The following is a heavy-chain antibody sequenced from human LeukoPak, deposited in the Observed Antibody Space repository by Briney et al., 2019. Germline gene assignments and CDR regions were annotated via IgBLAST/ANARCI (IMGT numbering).Heavy chain of an antibody. D-gene: IGHD6-6*01. J-gene: IGHJ6*03. V-gene: IGHV4-34*01. CDR2: TNHSGST. CDR3: ARGVAARRNYYYYMDV. Sequence: PSETLSLTCAVYGGSFSGYYWSWIRQPPGKGLEWIGETNHSGSTNYNPSLKSRVTISVDTSKNQFSLKLSSVTAADTAVYYCARGVAARRNYYYYMDVWGKGTTVTASS. CDR1: GGSFSGYY.